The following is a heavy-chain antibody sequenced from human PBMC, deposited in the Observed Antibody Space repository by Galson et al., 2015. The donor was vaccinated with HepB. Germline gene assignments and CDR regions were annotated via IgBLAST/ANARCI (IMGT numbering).Heavy chain of an antibody. D-gene: IGHD3-9*01. J-gene: IGHJ4*02. Sequence: VKVSCKASGYMFFTYPIIWVRQAPGQGLEWLGWINTSNKSPTYAHGFTGRFVFSLDMSVSTAYLQINSLQPYDSAVYYCARVPNIFSGRGPVDHWGQGTLVTVSS. CDR2: INTSNKSP. V-gene: IGHV7-4-1*02. CDR3: ARVPNIFSGRGPVDH. CDR1: GYMFFTYP.